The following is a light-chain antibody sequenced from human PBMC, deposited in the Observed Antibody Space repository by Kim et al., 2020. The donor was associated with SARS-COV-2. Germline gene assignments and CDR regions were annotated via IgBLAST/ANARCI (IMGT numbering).Light chain of an antibody. V-gene: IGKV3-20*01. CDR2: GAS. CDR3: QTYGSSPPALA. CDR1: PSVSSSY. Sequence: ELVLTQSPGTLSLSPGERATLSCRASPSVSSSYLAWYQHKPGQAPRLLIYGASSMATGIPDRFSGSGSGTDFTLTISRLEPEDFAVYYCQTYGSSPPALAFGGGTKVEI. J-gene: IGKJ4*01.